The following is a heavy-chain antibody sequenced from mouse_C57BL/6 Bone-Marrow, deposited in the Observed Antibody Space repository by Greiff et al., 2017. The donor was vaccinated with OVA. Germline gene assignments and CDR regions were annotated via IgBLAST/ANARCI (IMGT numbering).Heavy chain of an antibody. CDR1: GFNIKDDY. V-gene: IGHV14-4*01. J-gene: IGHJ3*01. CDR2: IDPENGDT. CDR3: TAGTTVVAKGVAY. Sequence: VQLQQSGAELVRPGASVKLSCTASGFNIKDDYMHWVKQRPEQGLEWIGWIDPENGDTEYASKFQGKATITADTSSNTAYLQLSSLTSEDTAVYYCTAGTTVVAKGVAYWGQGTLVTVSA. D-gene: IGHD1-1*01.